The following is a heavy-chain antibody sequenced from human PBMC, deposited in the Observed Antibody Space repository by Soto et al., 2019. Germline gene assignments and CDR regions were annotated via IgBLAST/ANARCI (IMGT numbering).Heavy chain of an antibody. CDR3: ARSYCSDAVRCNWFDP. J-gene: IGHJ5*02. Sequence: GGSLRLSCAASGFGFTFSTSAMSWVRQAPGKGLEWVATIRDDGRTTHYANSVKGRFTISRDTSKNTLYLQMNSLRAEDTAVYYCARSYCSDAVRCNWFDPWGQGTLVTVSS. V-gene: IGHV3-23*01. D-gene: IGHD2-15*01. CDR2: IRDDGRTT. CDR1: GFGFTFSTSA.